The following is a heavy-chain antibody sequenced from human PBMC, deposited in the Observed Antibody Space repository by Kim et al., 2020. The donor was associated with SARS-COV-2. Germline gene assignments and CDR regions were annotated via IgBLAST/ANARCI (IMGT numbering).Heavy chain of an antibody. J-gene: IGHJ3*01. CDR3: TRIPETNLDFLYAFDV. Sequence: GGSLRLSCAASGFTISDYPTTWVRQASGKGLEWVGSIRRKDYSYATAHAAQVRGMFTISRADSESTAHLQMKRLKTEDTAVYYCTRIPETNLDFLYAFDV. D-gene: IGHD1-7*01. V-gene: IGHV3-73*01. CDR2: IRRKDYSYAT. CDR1: GFTISDYP.